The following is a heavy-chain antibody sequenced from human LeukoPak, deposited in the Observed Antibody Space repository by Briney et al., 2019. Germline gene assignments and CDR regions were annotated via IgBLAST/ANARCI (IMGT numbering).Heavy chain of an antibody. D-gene: IGHD2-15*01. V-gene: IGHV3-66*02. Sequence: GGSLRLSCAASGFTVSSNHMSWVRQAPGKGLEWVSLLYSGGGTYYADSAKGRFTISRYNSKNTLHLQMNNLRTEDTAVYYCATSYCSGGSCYPQYFQHWGQGTLVTVS. CDR1: GFTVSSNH. CDR3: ATSYCSGGSCYPQYFQH. CDR2: LYSGGGT. J-gene: IGHJ1*01.